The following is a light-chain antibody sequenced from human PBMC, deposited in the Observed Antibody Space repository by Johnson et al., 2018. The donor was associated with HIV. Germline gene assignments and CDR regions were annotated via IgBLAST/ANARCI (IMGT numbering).Light chain of an antibody. V-gene: IGLV1-51*01. CDR3: GTGDSSLSAYV. CDR1: SSNIGNNY. Sequence: QLVLTQPPSVSAAPGQKVTISSSGSSSNIGNNYLSWYQQLPGTAPKLLIYDNNKRPSGIPDRFSGSTSGTSATLGITGLQTGDEADYYCGTGDSSLSAYVFGTGTKVTVL. CDR2: DNN. J-gene: IGLJ1*01.